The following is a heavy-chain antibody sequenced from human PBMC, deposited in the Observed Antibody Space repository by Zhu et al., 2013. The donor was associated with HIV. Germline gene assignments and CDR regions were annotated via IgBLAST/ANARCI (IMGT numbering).Heavy chain of an antibody. V-gene: IGHV3-48*03. CDR3: ARGVGTADWYFDL. CDR2: ISSANSAR. CDR1: GFVFRSYE. D-gene: IGHD2-21*02. Sequence: EVQLVDSGGGLVQPGGSLRLSCEASGFVFRSYEMNWVRQAPGKGLEWISYISSANSARYYADSVKGRFTVSRDNAERSLYLQMNSLRVDDTAIYFCARGVGTADWYFDLWGRAPWSLSRQ. J-gene: IGHJ2*01.